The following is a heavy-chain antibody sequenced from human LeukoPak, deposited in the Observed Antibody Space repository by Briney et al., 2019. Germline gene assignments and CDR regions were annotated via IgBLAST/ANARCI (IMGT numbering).Heavy chain of an antibody. D-gene: IGHD1-1*01. J-gene: IGHJ6*03. CDR1: GFTFSGSA. V-gene: IGHV3-73*01. CDR3: ARMATSHSYYTDV. CDR2: IRSKANSYAT. Sequence: PGGSLRLSCAASGFTFSGSAMHWVRQASGKGLEWVGRIRSKANSYATAYAASVKGRFTISRDNAKNSLYLQMNSLRAEDTAVYYCARMATSHSYYTDVWGKGTTVTISS.